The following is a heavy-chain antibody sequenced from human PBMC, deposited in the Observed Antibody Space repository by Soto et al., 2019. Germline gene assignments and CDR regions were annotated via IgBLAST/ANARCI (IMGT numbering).Heavy chain of an antibody. D-gene: IGHD1-26*01. V-gene: IGHV1-69*13. Sequence: SVKVSCKASGGTFSSYAISWVRQAPGQGLEWMGGIIPIFGTANYAQKFQGRVTITADESTSTAYMELSSLRSEDTAVYYCASYRSRYYYYGMDVWGQGTTVTVSS. CDR2: IIPIFGTA. J-gene: IGHJ6*02. CDR3: ASYRSRYYYYGMDV. CDR1: GGTFSSYA.